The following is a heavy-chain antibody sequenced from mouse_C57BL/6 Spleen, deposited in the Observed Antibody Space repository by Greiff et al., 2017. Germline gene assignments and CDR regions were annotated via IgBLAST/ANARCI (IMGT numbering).Heavy chain of an antibody. CDR1: GYAFTNYL. CDR3: ARGGDGYYYAMDY. CDR2: INPGSGGT. D-gene: IGHD2-3*01. J-gene: IGHJ4*01. V-gene: IGHV1-54*01. Sequence: LQESGAELVRPGTSVKVSCKASGYAFTNYLIEWVKQRPGQGLEWIGVINPGSGGTNYNEKFKGKATLTADKSSSTAYMQLSSLTSEDSAVYFCARGGDGYYYAMDYWGQGTSVTVSS.